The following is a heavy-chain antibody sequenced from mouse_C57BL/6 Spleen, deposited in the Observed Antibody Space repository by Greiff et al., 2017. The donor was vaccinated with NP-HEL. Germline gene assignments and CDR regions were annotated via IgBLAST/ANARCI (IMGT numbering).Heavy chain of an antibody. V-gene: IGHV5-17*01. CDR3: ARFYDGYSFDY. CDR2: ISSGSSTI. J-gene: IGHJ2*01. Sequence: EVKVVESGGGLVKPGGSLKLSCAASGFTFSDYGMHWVRQAPEKGLEWVAYISSGSSTIYYADTVKGRFTISRDNAKNTLFLQMTSLRSEDTAMYYCARFYDGYSFDYWGQGTTLTVSS. D-gene: IGHD2-3*01. CDR1: GFTFSDYG.